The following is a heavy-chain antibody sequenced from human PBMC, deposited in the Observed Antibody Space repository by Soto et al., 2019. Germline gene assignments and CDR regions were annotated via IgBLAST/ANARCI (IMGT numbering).Heavy chain of an antibody. D-gene: IGHD2-15*01. CDR1: GYSFTAYW. J-gene: IGHJ4*02. V-gene: IGHV5-51*01. CDR3: ASGSRDCSGGSCYSH. CDR2: VYPADSET. Sequence: GESLKISCQASGYSFTAYWVGWVRQMPGKGLEWMGVVYPADSETRYSPSFQGQVTISADKSITTAYLQWSSLRASDTAIYYCASGSRDCSGGSCYSHWGQGTLVTVSS.